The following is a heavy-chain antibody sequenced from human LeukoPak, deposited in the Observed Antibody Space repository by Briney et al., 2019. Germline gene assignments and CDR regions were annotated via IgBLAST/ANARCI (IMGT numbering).Heavy chain of an antibody. J-gene: IGHJ4*02. CDR1: GGTFSSYA. Sequence: SVKVSCKASGGTFSSYAISWVRQAPGQGLEWMGGIIPIFGAANYAQKFQGRVTITADESTSTAYMELSSLRSEDTAVYYCARDEPSGGNRHFDYWGQGTLVTVSS. V-gene: IGHV1-69*01. CDR2: IIPIFGAA. D-gene: IGHD4-23*01. CDR3: ARDEPSGGNRHFDY.